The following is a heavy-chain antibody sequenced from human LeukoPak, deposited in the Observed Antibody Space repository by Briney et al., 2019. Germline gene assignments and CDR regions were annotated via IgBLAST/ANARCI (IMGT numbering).Heavy chain of an antibody. V-gene: IGHV3-23*01. CDR2: ISGSGDTT. Sequence: GGSLRLSCATSGFTFNGYAMTWVRQAPGKGLEWVSDISGSGDTTYYADSVKGRFTISRDNSENTLYLQMNSLRAEDTAVYYCAKVREKQWLYYFGFWGQGTLVTVSS. J-gene: IGHJ4*02. D-gene: IGHD6-19*01. CDR1: GFTFNGYA. CDR3: AKVREKQWLYYFGF.